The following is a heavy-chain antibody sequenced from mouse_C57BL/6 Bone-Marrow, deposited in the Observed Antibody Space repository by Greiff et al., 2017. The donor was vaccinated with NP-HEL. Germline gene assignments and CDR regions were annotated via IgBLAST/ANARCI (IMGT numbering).Heavy chain of an antibody. D-gene: IGHD2-4*01. CDR2: IWSGGST. Sequence: QVQLKESGPGLVQPSQSLSITCTVSGFSLTSYGVHWVRQPPGKGLEWLGVIWSGGSTDYNAAFISRLSISKDNSKSQVFFKMNRLQADDTAIYYCAKNDYDRGGYYAMDYWGQGTSVTVSS. V-gene: IGHV2-4*01. J-gene: IGHJ4*01. CDR1: GFSLTSYG. CDR3: AKNDYDRGGYYAMDY.